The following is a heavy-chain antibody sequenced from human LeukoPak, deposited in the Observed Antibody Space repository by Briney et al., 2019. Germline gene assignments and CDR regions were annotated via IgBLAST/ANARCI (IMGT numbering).Heavy chain of an antibody. V-gene: IGHV3-7*01. CDR3: VSAIRGSPIDY. CDR1: GFTFSSYA. Sequence: GGSLRLSCAASGFTFSSYAMSWVRQAPGKGLACVANIKTDGSETYYVDSVKGRFTISRDNAKNSLFLQMNSLRAEDTAIYYCVSAIRGSPIDYWGQGTLVGVPS. J-gene: IGHJ4*02. CDR2: IKTDGSET. D-gene: IGHD3-10*01.